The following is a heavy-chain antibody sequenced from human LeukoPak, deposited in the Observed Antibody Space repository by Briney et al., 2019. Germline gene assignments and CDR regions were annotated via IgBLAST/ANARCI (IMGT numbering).Heavy chain of an antibody. V-gene: IGHV1-18*01. CDR1: GYTFTSYG. J-gene: IGHJ6*03. CDR2: ISAYNGNT. CDR3: ARDLVQSSGWFDYYYYYMDV. D-gene: IGHD6-19*01. Sequence: ASVKVSCKASGYTFTSYGISWVRKAPGQGLEWMGWISAYNGNTNYAQKLQGSVTMTTDTSTSTAYMELRSLRSDDTAVYYCARDLVQSSGWFDYYYYYMDVWGKGTTVTISS.